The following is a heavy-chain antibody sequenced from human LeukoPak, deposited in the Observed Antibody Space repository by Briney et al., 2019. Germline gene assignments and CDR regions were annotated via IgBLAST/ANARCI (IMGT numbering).Heavy chain of an antibody. V-gene: IGHV1-2*02. CDR3: ARDQYVSRWFDP. CDR2: INPNSGGT. CDR1: GYTFTGYY. Sequence: ASVKVSCKASGYTFTGYYMHWVRQAPGQGLEWMGWINPNSGGTNYAQKLQGRVTMTTDTSTSTAYMELRSLRSDDTAVYYCARDQYVSRWFDPWGQGTLVTVSS. J-gene: IGHJ5*02. D-gene: IGHD3-10*02.